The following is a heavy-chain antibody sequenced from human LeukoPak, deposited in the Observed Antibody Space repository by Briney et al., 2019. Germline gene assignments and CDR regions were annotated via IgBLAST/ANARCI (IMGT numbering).Heavy chain of an antibody. J-gene: IGHJ4*02. CDR1: GFTFSSYT. CDR3: ARRKTYDY. V-gene: IGHV3-23*01. Sequence: GGSLRLSCAASGFTFSSYTMNWVRQAPGKGLEWVSGISVSADGTFYAASVKGRLTISRDNSKNTLYLQVNSLRDEDTAVYYCARRKTYDYWGQGTLVTVSS. CDR2: ISVSADGT. D-gene: IGHD1-14*01.